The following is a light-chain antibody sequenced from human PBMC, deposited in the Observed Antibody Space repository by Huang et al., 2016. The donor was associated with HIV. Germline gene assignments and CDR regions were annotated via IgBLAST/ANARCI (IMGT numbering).Light chain of an antibody. CDR2: GAS. Sequence: EIMMTQFPATLSVSPGERVTLSCRASQSVNNNGAWYQQKPGQAPRGLIYGASTRATGGPARFSGSGSGTEFTLTISSLQSEDFAVYYCHQYTRWPPAFGGGTKVEIK. J-gene: IGKJ4*01. CDR1: QSVNNN. CDR3: HQYTRWPPA. V-gene: IGKV3D-15*01.